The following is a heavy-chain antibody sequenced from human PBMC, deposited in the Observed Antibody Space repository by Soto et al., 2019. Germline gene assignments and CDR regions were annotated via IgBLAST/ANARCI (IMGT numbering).Heavy chain of an antibody. J-gene: IGHJ6*02. D-gene: IGHD4-17*01. CDR1: GYSFTSYW. CDR3: ATYPDYDDYQREFNYYYYGMDV. V-gene: IGHV5-51*01. CDR2: IYPGDSDT. Sequence: PGESLKISCKGSGYSFTSYWIGWVRQMPGKGLEWMGIIYPGDSDTRYSPSFQGQVTISADKSISTAYLQWGSLKASDTAMYYCATYPDYDDYQREFNYYYYGMDVWGQGTTVTVSS.